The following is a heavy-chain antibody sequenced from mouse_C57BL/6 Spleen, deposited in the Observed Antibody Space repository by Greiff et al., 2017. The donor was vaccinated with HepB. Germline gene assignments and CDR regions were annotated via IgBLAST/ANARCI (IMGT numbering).Heavy chain of an antibody. CDR2: IRNKANGYTT. Sequence: EVMLVESGGGLVQPGGSLSLSCAASGFTFTDYYMSWVRQPPGKALEWLGFIRNKANGYTTEYSASVKGRFTISRDNSQSILYLQMNALRAEDSATYYGARSLYYYGSSSWYFDVWGTGTTVTVSS. CDR3: ARSLYYYGSSSWYFDV. CDR1: GFTFTDYY. D-gene: IGHD1-1*01. V-gene: IGHV7-3*01. J-gene: IGHJ1*03.